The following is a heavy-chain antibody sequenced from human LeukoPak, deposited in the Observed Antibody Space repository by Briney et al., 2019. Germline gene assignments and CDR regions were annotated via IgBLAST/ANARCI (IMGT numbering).Heavy chain of an antibody. CDR2: VSGSGGST. J-gene: IGHJ4*02. D-gene: IGHD5-12*01. Sequence: GSLRLSCAASGSTFSSYAMSWVRQAPGKGLEWVSGVSGSGGSTYYADSVKGRFTISRDNSKNTLYLQMNSLRAEDTAVYYCAKDLDIVATITGNWGQGTLVTASS. CDR3: AKDLDIVATITGN. V-gene: IGHV3-23*01. CDR1: GSTFSSYA.